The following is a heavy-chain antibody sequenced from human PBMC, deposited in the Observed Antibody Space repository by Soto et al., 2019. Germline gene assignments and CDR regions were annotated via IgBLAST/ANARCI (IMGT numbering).Heavy chain of an antibody. CDR3: ARRGSGSYYDY. J-gene: IGHJ4*02. CDR2: ISGSGDST. V-gene: IGHV3-23*01. D-gene: IGHD1-26*01. CDR1: GFTFSSYA. Sequence: EVQLLESGGGLVQPGGSLRLSCAASGFTFSSYAMRWVRQAPGKGLEWGSAISGSGDSTYYADSVKGRFTTSRDTSKNTLYLQMNSLRAEDTAVYYCARRGSGSYYDYWGQGTLVTVSS.